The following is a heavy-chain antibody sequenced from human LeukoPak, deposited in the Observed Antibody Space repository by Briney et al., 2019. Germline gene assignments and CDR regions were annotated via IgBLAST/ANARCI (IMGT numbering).Heavy chain of an antibody. D-gene: IGHD5-18*01. CDR1: GFTFSSYT. Sequence: KAGGSLRLSCAASGFTFSSYTMNWVRQAPGKGLEWVSYISSGSSTIYYADSVKGRFTISRDNAKNSLYLQMNSLRAEDTAVYYCARDLGYSYGPWDYWGQGTLVTVSS. CDR3: ARDLGYSYGPWDY. CDR2: ISSGSSTI. V-gene: IGHV3-48*01. J-gene: IGHJ4*02.